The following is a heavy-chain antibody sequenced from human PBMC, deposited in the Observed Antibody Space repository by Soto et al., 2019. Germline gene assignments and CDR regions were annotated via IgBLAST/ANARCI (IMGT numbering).Heavy chain of an antibody. D-gene: IGHD6-13*01. CDR3: ARAHSSSWYFFDY. CDR1: GFTFSSYA. J-gene: IGHJ4*02. CDR2: ISGSGGST. Sequence: GGSLRLSCAASGFTFSSYAMSWVRQAPGEGLEWASAISGSGGSTYYADSVKGRFTISRDNSKNTLYLQMNSLRAEETAEYYCARAHSSSWYFFDYWGQGTLVTVSS. V-gene: IGHV3-23*01.